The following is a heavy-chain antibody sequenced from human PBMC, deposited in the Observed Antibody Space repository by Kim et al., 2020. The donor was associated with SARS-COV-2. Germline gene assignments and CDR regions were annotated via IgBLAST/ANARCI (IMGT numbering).Heavy chain of an antibody. V-gene: IGHV3-23*01. J-gene: IGHJ4*02. D-gene: IGHD3-10*01. Sequence: STYYADSVKGRFTISRDNSKNTLYLQMNSLRAEDTAVYYCAKVQVGYFDYWGQGTLVTVSS. CDR2: ST. CDR3: AKVQVGYFDY.